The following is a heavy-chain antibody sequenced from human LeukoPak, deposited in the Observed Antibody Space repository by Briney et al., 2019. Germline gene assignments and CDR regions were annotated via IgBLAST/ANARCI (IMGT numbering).Heavy chain of an antibody. V-gene: IGHV3-7*01. D-gene: IGHD3-22*01. CDR1: GFTFSSYW. J-gene: IGHJ4*02. Sequence: GGSLRLSCAASGFTFSSYWMSWVRQAPGKGLEWVANIKQDGSEKYYVDSVKGRFTISRDNAKNSLYLQMNSLRAEDTAVYYCAREDSSGYYYEFDYWGQGTLVTVSS. CDR2: IKQDGSEK. CDR3: AREDSSGYYYEFDY.